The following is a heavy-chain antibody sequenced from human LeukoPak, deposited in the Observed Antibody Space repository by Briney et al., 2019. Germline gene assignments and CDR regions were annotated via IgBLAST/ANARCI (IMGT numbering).Heavy chain of an antibody. J-gene: IGHJ4*02. V-gene: IGHV3-48*01. CDR2: ISSSSSFI. CDR1: EFTFSDYS. D-gene: IGHD3-10*01. Sequence: HPGGSLGLSCAVSEFTFSDYSMTWVRQAPGKGLEWLSYISSSSSFIYYADSVKGRFTISRDNARNSLHLQMNSLRAEDTAVYYCAREVYYGSGRRFDLWGQGTLVTVSS. CDR3: AREVYYGSGRRFDL.